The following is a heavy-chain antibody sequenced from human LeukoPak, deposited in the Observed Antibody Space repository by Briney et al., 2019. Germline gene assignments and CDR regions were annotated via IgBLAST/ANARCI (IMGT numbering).Heavy chain of an antibody. CDR3: ARGRLRFLEWLSRPRVCWFDP. J-gene: IGHJ5*02. CDR2: INHSGST. Sequence: SETLSLTCAVYGGSFSGYYWSWIRQPPGKGLEWIGEINHSGSTNYNPSLKSRVTISVDTSKNQFSLKLSSVTAADTAVYYCARGRLRFLEWLSRPRVCWFDPWGQGTLVTVSS. D-gene: IGHD3-3*01. V-gene: IGHV4-34*01. CDR1: GGSFSGYY.